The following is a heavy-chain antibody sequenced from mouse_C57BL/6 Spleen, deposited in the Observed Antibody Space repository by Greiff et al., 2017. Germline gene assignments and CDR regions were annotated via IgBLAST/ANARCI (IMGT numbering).Heavy chain of an antibody. V-gene: IGHV5-17*01. CDR2: ISSGSSTI. Sequence: LVESGGGLVKPGGSLKLFCAASGFTFSDYGMHWVRQAPEKGLEWVAYISSGSSTIYYAATVKGRFTISRDNAKNTLYLQMTSLRSEDTAMYYCARSRQLSAMDYWGQGTSVTVSS. CDR3: ARSRQLSAMDY. J-gene: IGHJ4*01. D-gene: IGHD3-2*02. CDR1: GFTFSDYG.